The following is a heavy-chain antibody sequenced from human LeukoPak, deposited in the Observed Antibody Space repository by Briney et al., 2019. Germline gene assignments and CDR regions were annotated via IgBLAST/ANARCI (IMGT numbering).Heavy chain of an antibody. CDR3: ARRPRKPIVVVPAAMRARNYWFDP. CDR1: GGSFSGYY. V-gene: IGHV4-34*01. J-gene: IGHJ5*02. CDR2: INHSGST. D-gene: IGHD2-2*01. Sequence: SETLSLTCAVYGGSFSGYYWSWIRQPPGKGLEWIGEINHSGSTNYNPSLKSRVTISVDTSKNQFSLKLSSVTAADTAVYYCARRPRKPIVVVPAAMRARNYWFDPWGQGTLVTVSS.